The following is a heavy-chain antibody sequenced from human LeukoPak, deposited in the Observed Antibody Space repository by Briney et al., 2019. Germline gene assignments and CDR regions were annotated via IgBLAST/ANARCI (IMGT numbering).Heavy chain of an antibody. D-gene: IGHD3-22*01. Sequence: GGSLRLSCAASGFTFSTYWVHWVRQVPGKGLVWVSRINSDGSTTNYADSVKGRFTISRDNAKNTLSLQMNSLRAEDTAVYYCAGYYYDGSAYDYWGQGTLVTVSS. CDR2: INSDGSTT. V-gene: IGHV3-74*01. CDR3: AGYYYDGSAYDY. CDR1: GFTFSTYW. J-gene: IGHJ4*02.